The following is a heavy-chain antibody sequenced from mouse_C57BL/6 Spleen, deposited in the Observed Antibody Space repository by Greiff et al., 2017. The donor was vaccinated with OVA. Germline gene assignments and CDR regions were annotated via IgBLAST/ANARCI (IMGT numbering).Heavy chain of an antibody. CDR2: INPSSGYT. D-gene: IGHD3-2*02. CDR3: AEPGLDSSGDTSYYFGC. V-gene: IGHV1-7*01. Sequence: QVQLQQSGAELAKPGASVKLSCKASGYTFTSYWMHWVKQRPGQGLEWIGYINPSSGYTKYNQKFKDKATLTVDKSSSTAYMQLSSLTYEDSAVYYCAEPGLDSSGDTSYYFGCWGQGTTLTVSS. J-gene: IGHJ2*01. CDR1: GYTFTSYW.